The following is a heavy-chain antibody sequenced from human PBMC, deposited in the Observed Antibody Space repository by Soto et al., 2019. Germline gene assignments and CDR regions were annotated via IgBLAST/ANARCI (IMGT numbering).Heavy chain of an antibody. Sequence: QVQLVQSGAEVKKPGSSVKVSCKASGGTFSSYAISWVRQAPGQGLEWMGGIIPIFGTANYAQKFQGRVTITADESTSTAYMELSSLRSEDTAVYYCARDKGRQSGVVVEAATPSYNWFDPWGQGTLVTVSS. CDR3: ARDKGRQSGVVVEAATPSYNWFDP. V-gene: IGHV1-69*01. D-gene: IGHD2-15*01. J-gene: IGHJ5*02. CDR1: GGTFSSYA. CDR2: IIPIFGTA.